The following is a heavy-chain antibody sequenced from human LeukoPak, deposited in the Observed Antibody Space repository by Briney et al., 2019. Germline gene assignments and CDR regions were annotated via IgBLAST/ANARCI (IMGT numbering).Heavy chain of an antibody. Sequence: SETLSLTCTVSGGSISSSSYYWGWIRQPPGKGLEWIGSIYYGGSTYYNPSLKSRVTISVDTSKNQFSLKLSSVTVADTAVYYCPRDRPPVYTIFVPYFDYWGQGTLVTVSS. CDR3: PRDRPPVYTIFVPYFDY. V-gene: IGHV4-39*07. CDR2: IYYGGST. CDR1: GGSISSSSYY. D-gene: IGHD3-3*01. J-gene: IGHJ4*02.